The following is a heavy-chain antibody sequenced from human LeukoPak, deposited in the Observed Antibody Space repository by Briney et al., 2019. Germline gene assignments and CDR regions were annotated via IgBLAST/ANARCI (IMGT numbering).Heavy chain of an antibody. CDR1: GDSVSSNSAA. CDR3: ARTQPAGVGDWFDP. J-gene: IGHJ5*02. D-gene: IGHD2-2*01. V-gene: IGHV6-1*01. Sequence: SQTLSLTCAISGDSVSSNSAAWNWIRQSPSRGLEWLGRAYYRSKWFFDYAVSVKSRITINPDTSKNQFSLQLNSVTPEDTAVYYCARTQPAGVGDWFDPWGQGTLVTVSS. CDR2: AYYRSKWFF.